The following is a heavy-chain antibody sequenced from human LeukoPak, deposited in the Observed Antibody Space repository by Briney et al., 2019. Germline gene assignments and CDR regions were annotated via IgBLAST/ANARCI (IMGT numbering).Heavy chain of an antibody. V-gene: IGHV3-23*01. CDR3: ASPVGHIVVVTAGY. CDR1: GFTFTSSA. D-gene: IGHD2-21*02. Sequence: GGTLRLSCVASGFTFTSSAMSWVRQAPGKGLEWVSAISGRSGTTYYADSVKGRFTISRDNSKNTLYLQMNSLRAEDTAVYYCASPVGHIVVVTAGYWGQGTLVTVSS. CDR2: ISGRSGTT. J-gene: IGHJ4*02.